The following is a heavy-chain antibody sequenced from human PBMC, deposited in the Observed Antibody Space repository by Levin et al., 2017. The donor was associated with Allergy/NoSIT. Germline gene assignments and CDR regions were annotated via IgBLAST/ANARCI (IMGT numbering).Heavy chain of an antibody. CDR3: ARERATPTAWYYYGSGSMVDWFDP. J-gene: IGHJ5*02. CDR1: GDSVSSNSAA. V-gene: IGHV6-1*01. D-gene: IGHD3-10*01. Sequence: SQTLSLTCAISGDSVSSNSAAWNWIRQSPSRGLEWLGRTYYRSKWYNDYAVSVKSRITINPDTSKNQFSLQLNSVTPEDTAVYYCARERATPTAWYYYGSGSMVDWFDPWGQGTLVTVSS. CDR2: TYYRSKWYN.